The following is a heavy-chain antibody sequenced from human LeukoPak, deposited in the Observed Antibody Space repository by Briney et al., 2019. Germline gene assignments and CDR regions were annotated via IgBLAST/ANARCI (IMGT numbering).Heavy chain of an antibody. CDR3: ASLYYDFWSGSDYYGMDV. CDR1: GFTFSSYA. D-gene: IGHD3-3*01. Sequence: GGSLRLSCAASGFTFSSYAMHWVRQAQGKGLEYVSAISSNGGSTYYANSVKGRFTISRDNSKNTLYLQMGSLRAEDMAVYYCASLYYDFWSGSDYYGMDVWGQGTTVTVSS. V-gene: IGHV3-64*01. J-gene: IGHJ6*02. CDR2: ISSNGGST.